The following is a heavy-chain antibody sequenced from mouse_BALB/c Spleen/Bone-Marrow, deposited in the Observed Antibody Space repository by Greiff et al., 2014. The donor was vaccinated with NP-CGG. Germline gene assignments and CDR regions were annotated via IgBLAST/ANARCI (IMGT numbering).Heavy chain of an antibody. Sequence: DVMLVESGGGLVKPGGSLNLSLAASGFAFGSYDWSWVPQIPGRGLGGVASFRRGGGSTYYPDTGKGRFTISRDNAKNTLYLQMSSLKSEDTAMYYCARPLYYYGSSPFYAMDYWGQGTSVTVSS. J-gene: IGHJ4*01. CDR1: GFAFGSYD. CDR3: ARPLYYYGSSPFYAMDY. CDR2: FRRGGGST. V-gene: IGHV5-12-1*01. D-gene: IGHD1-1*01.